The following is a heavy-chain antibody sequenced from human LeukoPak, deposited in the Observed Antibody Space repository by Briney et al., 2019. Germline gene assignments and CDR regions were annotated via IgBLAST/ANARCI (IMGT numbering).Heavy chain of an antibody. Sequence: PSETLSLTCAVYGGSFSGYYWSWIRQPPGKGLEWIGEINHSGSTNYNPSLKSRVTISVDTSKNQFSLKLSSVTAADTAVYYCARGEYGDYAGGYYYCMDVWGKGTTVTVSS. CDR1: GGSFSGYY. J-gene: IGHJ6*03. CDR3: ARGEYGDYAGGYYYCMDV. D-gene: IGHD4-17*01. CDR2: INHSGST. V-gene: IGHV4-34*01.